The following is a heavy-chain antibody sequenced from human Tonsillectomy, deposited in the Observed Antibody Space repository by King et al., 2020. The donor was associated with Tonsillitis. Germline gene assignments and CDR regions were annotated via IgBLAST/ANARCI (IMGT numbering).Heavy chain of an antibody. CDR3: ASFLSGYDFDY. CDR1: GFIFSSYG. D-gene: IGHD5-12*01. V-gene: IGHV3-30*02. CDR2: IRDDGSNK. Sequence: VQLVESGGGVVQPGGSLSLSCTASGFIFSSYGMHWVRQGPGKGLDWVAYIRDDGSNKYYVDSVKGRFTISRDNSKNTLYLQMNSLRAEDTAVYYCASFLSGYDFDYWGQGTLVTVSS. J-gene: IGHJ4*02.